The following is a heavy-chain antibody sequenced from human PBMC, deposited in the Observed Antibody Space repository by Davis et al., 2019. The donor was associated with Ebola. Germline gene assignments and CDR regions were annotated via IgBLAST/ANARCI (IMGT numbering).Heavy chain of an antibody. CDR1: GGSISSSNW. CDR2: INHSGRS. CDR3: ARGGLELLRFDY. V-gene: IGHV4-4*02. D-gene: IGHD1-7*01. Sequence: SETLSLTCAVSGGSISSSNWWSWVRQPPGTGLEWIGEINHSGRSNYNPSLKSRVTISVDTSKNQVSLKLTSVTAADTAVYYCARGGLELLRFDYWGQGTLVTVSS. J-gene: IGHJ4*02.